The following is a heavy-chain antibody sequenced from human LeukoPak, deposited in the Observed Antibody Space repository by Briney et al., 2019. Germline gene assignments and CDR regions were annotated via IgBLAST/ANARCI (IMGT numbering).Heavy chain of an antibody. D-gene: IGHD5-12*01. CDR1: GGSISSYY. CDR3: ARMGGYSGYATH. V-gene: IGHV4-59*08. CDR2: ILYSGTT. Sequence: SETLSLTCTVSGGSISSYYWSWIRQPPGKGLEWIGYILYSGTTNSNPSLKSRVNISLDTSNNQISLKLASVTAADTAVYFCARMGGYSGYATHWGQGILVNVSS. J-gene: IGHJ4*02.